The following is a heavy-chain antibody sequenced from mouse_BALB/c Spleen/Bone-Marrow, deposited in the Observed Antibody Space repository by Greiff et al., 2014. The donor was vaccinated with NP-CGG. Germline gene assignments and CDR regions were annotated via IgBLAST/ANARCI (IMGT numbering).Heavy chain of an antibody. Sequence: QVQLQQSGPELVRPGVSVKISCKGSGYKFTDYAMHWVKQSHAKSLEWIGLISTYSGNTHYNQKFKGKATMTVDKSSSTAYMELARLTSEDSAIYYCARNFYGSGYFDFWGQGSTLTVSS. CDR3: ARNFYGSGYFDF. CDR2: ISTYSGNT. D-gene: IGHD1-1*01. V-gene: IGHV1-67*01. CDR1: GYKFTDYA. J-gene: IGHJ2*01.